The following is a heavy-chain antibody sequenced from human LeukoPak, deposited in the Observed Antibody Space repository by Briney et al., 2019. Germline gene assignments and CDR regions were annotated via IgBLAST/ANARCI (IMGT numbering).Heavy chain of an antibody. CDR2: INPTGST. V-gene: IGHV4-34*01. Sequence: PSETLSLTCAVDGGSLSGYYWSWIRQPPGKGLEWIGEINPTGSTNYNTSLKSRVTISADTSKSQFSLELSSVTAADTAVFYCARALSTVTTYFDSWGQGTLVTVSS. CDR3: ARALSTVTTYFDS. D-gene: IGHD4-17*01. J-gene: IGHJ4*02. CDR1: GGSLSGYY.